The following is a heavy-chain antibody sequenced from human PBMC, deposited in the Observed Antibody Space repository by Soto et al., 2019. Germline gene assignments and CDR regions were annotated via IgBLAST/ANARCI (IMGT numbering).Heavy chain of an antibody. CDR3: TRGRYCSSTSCESHVVIADV. V-gene: IGHV3-49*03. D-gene: IGHD2-2*01. CDR2: IRSKAYGGTT. Sequence: GGSQRLSCTASGFTFGDYAMSWFRQAPGKGLEWVGFIRSKAYGGTTEYAASVKGRFTISRDDSKSIAYLQMNSLKTEDTAVYYCTRGRYCSSTSCESHVVIADVWGQGTTVTVSS. CDR1: GFTFGDYA. J-gene: IGHJ6*02.